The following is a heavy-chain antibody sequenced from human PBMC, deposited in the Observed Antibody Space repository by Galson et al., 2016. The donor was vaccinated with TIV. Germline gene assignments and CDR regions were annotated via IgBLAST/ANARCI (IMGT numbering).Heavy chain of an antibody. Sequence: SVKVSCKASGYSFTGYYIHWVRQAPGQGFEWMGWVNPKSGDTNYAQKFQGRVAMTRDTSINTAYMELSRLRSDDTAVYYCARDGLDMTTAVALPDYWGQRTLVTVSS. CDR1: GYSFTGYY. CDR3: ARDGLDMTTAVALPDY. J-gene: IGHJ4*02. D-gene: IGHD3/OR15-3a*01. CDR2: VNPKSGDT. V-gene: IGHV1-2*02.